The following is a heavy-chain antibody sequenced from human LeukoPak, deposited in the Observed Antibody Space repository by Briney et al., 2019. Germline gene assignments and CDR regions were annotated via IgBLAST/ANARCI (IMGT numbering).Heavy chain of an antibody. J-gene: IGHJ4*02. Sequence: SETLPLTCTVSGGSISSYYWSWIRQPPGKGLEWIGYIYYSGSTNYNPSLKSRVTISVDTSKNQFSLKLSSVTAADTAVYYCAQYGDYGGVDYWGQGTLVTVSS. D-gene: IGHD4-17*01. CDR2: IYYSGST. V-gene: IGHV4-59*01. CDR3: AQYGDYGGVDY. CDR1: GGSISSYY.